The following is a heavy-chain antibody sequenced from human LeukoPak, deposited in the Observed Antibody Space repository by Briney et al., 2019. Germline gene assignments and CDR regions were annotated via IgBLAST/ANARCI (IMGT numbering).Heavy chain of an antibody. J-gene: IGHJ4*02. CDR1: GFTVSSTY. CDR3: ATISDLLYYFDS. Sequence: QPGRSLRLSCAASGFTVSSTYMSWVRQAPGKGLEWVSLIYTGGNTYYADSVKGRFTLSRDNSKNTVYFQMNSLRVEDTAMYYCATISDLLYYFDSWGQGTLVTVSS. V-gene: IGHV3-66*01. CDR2: IYTGGNT.